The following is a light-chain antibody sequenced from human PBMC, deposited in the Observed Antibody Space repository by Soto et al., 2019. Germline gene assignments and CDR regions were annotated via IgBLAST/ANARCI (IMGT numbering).Light chain of an antibody. CDR2: GAS. CDR3: QHHNSYSQT. Sequence: DIQMTQSPPTLSASVGDRGTITCRASQSIRHYLAWYQQMPGKAPKLLIYGASTLQSGVPSRFSGSGSGTELTLSISSLQPDDFGTYFCQHHNSYSQTFGQGTKV. J-gene: IGKJ1*01. V-gene: IGKV1-5*01. CDR1: QSIRHY.